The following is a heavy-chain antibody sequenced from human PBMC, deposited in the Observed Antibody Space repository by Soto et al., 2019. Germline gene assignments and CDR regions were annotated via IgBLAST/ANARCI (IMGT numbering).Heavy chain of an antibody. CDR2: IIPIFGTA. Sequence: SVKVSCKASGGTFSSYAISWVRQAPGQGLEWMGGIIPIFGTANYAQKFQGRVTITADESTSTAYMELSSLRSEDTAVYYCARERYCGGDCYDWCDPWGQVTRFTVSS. D-gene: IGHD2-21*02. CDR1: GGTFSSYA. CDR3: ARERYCGGDCYDWCDP. V-gene: IGHV1-69*13. J-gene: IGHJ5*02.